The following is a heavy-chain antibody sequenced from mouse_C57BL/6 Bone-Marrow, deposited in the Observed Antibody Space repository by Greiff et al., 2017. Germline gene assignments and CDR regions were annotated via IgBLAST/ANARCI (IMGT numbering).Heavy chain of an antibody. J-gene: IGHJ3*01. D-gene: IGHD2-2*01. V-gene: IGHV5-4*03. CDR1: GFTFSSYA. Sequence: DVMLVESGGGLVKPGGSLKLSCAASGFTFSSYAMSWVRQTPEKRLEWVATFSDGGSYIYYPDNVKGRFTISRDNTKNNLYLQKGHLKSEDTAMDYCIGYRDWFAYWGQGTLVTVSA. CDR3: IGYRDWFAY. CDR2: FSDGGSYI.